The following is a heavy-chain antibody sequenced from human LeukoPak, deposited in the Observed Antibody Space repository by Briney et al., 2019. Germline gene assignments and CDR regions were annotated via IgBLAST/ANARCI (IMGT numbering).Heavy chain of an antibody. J-gene: IGHJ4*02. D-gene: IGHD3-10*01. V-gene: IGHV6-1*01. CDR1: GDSVSNYSAA. CDR2: AYYRSKWYY. CDR3: ARDERGSAAAGILDY. Sequence: SQTLSLTCAISGDSVSNYSAAWNWIRQSPSRGLEWLGRAYYRSKWYYDYAVSVKSRITINPDTSKNQFSLQLTSVTPEDTAVYYCARDERGSAAAGILDYWGQGTLVTVSS.